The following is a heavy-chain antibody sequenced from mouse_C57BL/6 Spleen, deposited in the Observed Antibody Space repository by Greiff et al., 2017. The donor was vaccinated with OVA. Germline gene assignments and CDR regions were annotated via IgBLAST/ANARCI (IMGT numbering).Heavy chain of an antibody. J-gene: IGHJ2*01. CDR1: GYTFTDYY. V-gene: IGHV1-26*01. Sequence: EVQLQQSGPELVKPGASVKISCKASGYTFTDYYMNWVKQSHGKSLEWIGDINPNNGGTSYNQKFKGKATLTVDKSSSTAYMELRSLTSEDSAVYYCTRLRRPYYFDCWGQGTTLTVSS. D-gene: IGHD2-12*01. CDR2: INPNNGGT. CDR3: TRLRRPYYFDC.